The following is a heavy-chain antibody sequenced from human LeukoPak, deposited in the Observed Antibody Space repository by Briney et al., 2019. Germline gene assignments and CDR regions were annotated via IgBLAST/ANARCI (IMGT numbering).Heavy chain of an antibody. CDR1: GFTFSSYG. V-gene: IGHV3-33*01. D-gene: IGHD4-17*01. Sequence: PGGSLRLSCAASGFTFSSYGMHWVRQAPGKGLEWVAVMWYDGSNKYYADSVKGRFTISRDNSKNTLYLQMHSLRAEYTAVYYCARDEVTTPRDWGQGTLVTVSS. J-gene: IGHJ4*02. CDR2: MWYDGSNK. CDR3: ARDEVTTPRD.